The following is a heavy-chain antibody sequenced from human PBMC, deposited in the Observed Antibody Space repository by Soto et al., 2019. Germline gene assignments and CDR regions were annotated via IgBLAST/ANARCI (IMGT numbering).Heavy chain of an antibody. CDR3: ARESEDLSSNFDY. D-gene: IGHD6-6*01. V-gene: IGHV3-21*01. J-gene: IGHJ4*02. Sequence: GSLRLSCAASGFTLTGYSMTWVRQAPGKGLEWVSSISSTTHYIYYGDSMKGRFTISRDKAKKSLYLEMNSRRAEDTALYYCARESEDLSSNFDYGTRGTLVTVSS. CDR1: GFTLTGYS. CDR2: ISSTTHYI.